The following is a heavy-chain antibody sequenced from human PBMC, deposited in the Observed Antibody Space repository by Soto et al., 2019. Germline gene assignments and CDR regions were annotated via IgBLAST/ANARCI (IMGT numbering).Heavy chain of an antibody. CDR3: ARRRVGFLEWLSLTMTMDV. J-gene: IGHJ6*03. V-gene: IGHV4-39*01. D-gene: IGHD3-3*02. CDR1: GGSISSSSYY. CDR2: IYYSGST. Sequence: SETLSLTCTVSGGSISSSSYYWGWIRQPPGKGLEWIGSIYYSGSTYYNPSLKSRVTISVDTSKNQFSLKLSSVTAADTAVYYCARRRVGFLEWLSLTMTMDVWGKGTTVTVSS.